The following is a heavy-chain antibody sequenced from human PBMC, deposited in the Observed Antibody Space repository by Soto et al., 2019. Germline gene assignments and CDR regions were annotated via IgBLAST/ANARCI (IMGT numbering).Heavy chain of an antibody. Sequence: SQTLSLTCAISGDSVSSNSAAWNWIRQSPSRGLEWLGRTYYRSKWYNDYAVSVKSRITINPDTSKNQFSLQLNSVTPEDTAVYYCARDKVAESSGWYGVFDYWGQGTLVTVSS. CDR3: ARDKVAESSGWYGVFDY. D-gene: IGHD6-19*01. J-gene: IGHJ4*02. CDR1: GDSVSSNSAA. V-gene: IGHV6-1*01. CDR2: TYYRSKWYN.